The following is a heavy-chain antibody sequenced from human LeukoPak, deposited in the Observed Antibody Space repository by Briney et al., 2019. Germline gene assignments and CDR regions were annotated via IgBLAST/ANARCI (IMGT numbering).Heavy chain of an antibody. Sequence: SETLSLTCAVYGGSFSGYYWSWIRQPPGKGLEWIGEINHSGNTNYNPSLKSRVTISVDTSKNQFSLKLSSVTAADTAVYYCARHFGGYCSGGSCGLDYWGQGTLVTVSS. CDR3: ARHFGGYCSGGSCGLDY. J-gene: IGHJ4*02. CDR1: GGSFSGYY. CDR2: INHSGNT. D-gene: IGHD2-15*01. V-gene: IGHV4-34*01.